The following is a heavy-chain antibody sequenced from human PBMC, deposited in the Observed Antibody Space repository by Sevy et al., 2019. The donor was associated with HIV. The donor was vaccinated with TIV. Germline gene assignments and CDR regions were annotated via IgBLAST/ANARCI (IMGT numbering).Heavy chain of an antibody. CDR2: IKSKNDGGTT. J-gene: IGHJ3*02. V-gene: IGHV3-15*01. CDR3: TTMGWHGGFDI. D-gene: IGHD4-17*01. Sequence: GGSLRLSCAASGFTFSNTWMSWVRQAPGKGLELFGRIKSKNDGGTTDYAAPVIGRFTISRDDSKSTLYLRMNSLKIEDTAVYYCTTMGWHGGFDIWGQGAMVTVSS. CDR1: GFTFSNTW.